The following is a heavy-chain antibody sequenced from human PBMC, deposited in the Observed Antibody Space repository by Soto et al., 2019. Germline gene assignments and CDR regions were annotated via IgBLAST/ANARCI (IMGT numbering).Heavy chain of an antibody. CDR3: ARDSWAAAGGGWFDP. CDR2: IYYSGST. D-gene: IGHD6-13*01. CDR1: GGSVSSGSYY. J-gene: IGHJ5*02. V-gene: IGHV4-61*01. Sequence: PSETLSLTCTVSGGSVSSGSYYWSRIRQPPGKGLEWIGYIYYSGSTNYNPSLKSRVTISVDTSKNQFSLKLSSVTAADTAVYYCARDSWAAAGGGWFDPWGQGTLVTVSS.